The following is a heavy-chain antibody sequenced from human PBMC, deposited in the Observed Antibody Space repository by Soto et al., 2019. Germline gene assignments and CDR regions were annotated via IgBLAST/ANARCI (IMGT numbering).Heavy chain of an antibody. J-gene: IGHJ6*02. CDR1: GFTFSSFG. CDR3: ARDASYYSLWSGYYPSRNGMDV. V-gene: IGHV3-33*01. D-gene: IGHD3-3*01. Sequence: QVQVVESGGGVVQPGRSVRLSCAASGFTFSSFGMHWVRQAPGKGLEWVSLIWYDGSKKSYGDSVKGRFTISRDNSRNTVYLQMNSLRADDTAVYDCARDASYYSLWSGYYPSRNGMDVWGQGTTVTVSS. CDR2: IWYDGSKK.